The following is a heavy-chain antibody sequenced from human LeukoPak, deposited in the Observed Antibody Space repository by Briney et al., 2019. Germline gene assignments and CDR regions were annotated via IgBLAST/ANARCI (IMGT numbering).Heavy chain of an antibody. CDR1: GFTFSSYA. Sequence: GGSLRLSCAASGFTFSSYAMSWVRQAPGKGLEWVSAISGSGGSTYYADSVKGRFAISRDNSKNTLYLQMNSLRAEDTAVYYCAKDERMAATPAYYFDYWGQGTLVTVSS. V-gene: IGHV3-23*01. D-gene: IGHD5-12*01. J-gene: IGHJ4*02. CDR2: ISGSGGST. CDR3: AKDERMAATPAYYFDY.